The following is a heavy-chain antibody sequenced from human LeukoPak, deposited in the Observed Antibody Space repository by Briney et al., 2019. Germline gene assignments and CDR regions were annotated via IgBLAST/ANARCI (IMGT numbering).Heavy chain of an antibody. CDR1: GFTFSSYA. D-gene: IGHD3-3*01. CDR3: AKVVSDFWSGYTVDY. Sequence: GGSLRLSCAASGFTFSSYAMSWVRQAPGKGLEWVSAISGSGGSTYYADSVKGRFTISRDNSKNTLYLQMNSLRAEDTAVCYCAKVVSDFWSGYTVDYWGQGTLVTVSS. J-gene: IGHJ4*02. CDR2: ISGSGGST. V-gene: IGHV3-23*01.